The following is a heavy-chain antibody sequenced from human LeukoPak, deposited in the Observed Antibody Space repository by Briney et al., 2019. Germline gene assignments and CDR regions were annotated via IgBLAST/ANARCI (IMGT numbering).Heavy chain of an antibody. CDR3: ARAAPKKKPLRYEPILDY. Sequence: GGSLRLSCSTSGFDFGEDYMAWIRQSPGKGLEWISSISGTGSIIYYRDSVKGRFTISRDNSKNTLYLQMNSLRAEDTAVYYCARAAPKKKPLRYEPILDYWGQGTLVTVSS. V-gene: IGHV3-11*04. CDR1: GFDFGEDY. D-gene: IGHD3-9*01. J-gene: IGHJ4*02. CDR2: ISGTGSII.